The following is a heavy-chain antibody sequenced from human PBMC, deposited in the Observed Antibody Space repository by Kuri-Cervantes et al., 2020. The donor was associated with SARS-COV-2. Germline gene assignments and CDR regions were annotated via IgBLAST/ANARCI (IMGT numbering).Heavy chain of an antibody. CDR2: ITGSGYTI. CDR3: ARASVKWFGGDGMDV. V-gene: IGHV3-11*01. D-gene: IGHD3-10*01. Sequence: GESLKISCAASGFTFSDYYMSWIRQAPGKGLEWVSYITGSGYTIYYADSVKGRFTISRDNAKNSLYLQMNSLRAEDTAVYYCARASVKWFGGDGMDVWGQGTTVTVSS. J-gene: IGHJ6*02. CDR1: GFTFSDYY.